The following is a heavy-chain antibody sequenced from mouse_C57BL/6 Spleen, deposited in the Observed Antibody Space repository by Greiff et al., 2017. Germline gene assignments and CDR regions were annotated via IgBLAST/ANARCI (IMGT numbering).Heavy chain of an antibody. Sequence: QVQLQQSGAELVRPGTSVKVSCKASGYAFTNYLIEWVKQRPGQGLEWIGVINPGSGGTNYNEKFKGKATLTADKSSSTAYMQHSSLTSEDSAVYFCAKGGLRQEGYAMDYWGQGTSVTVSS. J-gene: IGHJ4*01. CDR1: GYAFTNYL. V-gene: IGHV1-54*01. CDR3: AKGGLRQEGYAMDY. CDR2: INPGSGGT. D-gene: IGHD2-4*01.